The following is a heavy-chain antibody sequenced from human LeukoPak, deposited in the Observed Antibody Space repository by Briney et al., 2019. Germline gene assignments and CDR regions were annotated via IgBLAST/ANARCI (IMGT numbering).Heavy chain of an antibody. CDR3: ARDYYDSSGLNDLFDY. V-gene: IGHV1-8*01. CDR2: MNPNSGNT. J-gene: IGHJ4*02. Sequence: ASVKVSCKASGYTFTSYDINWVRQATGQGLEWMGWMNPNSGNTGYAQKFQGRVTMTRNTSISTAYMELSSLRSEDTAVYYCARDYYDSSGLNDLFDYWGQGTLVTVSS. CDR1: GYTFTSYD. D-gene: IGHD3-22*01.